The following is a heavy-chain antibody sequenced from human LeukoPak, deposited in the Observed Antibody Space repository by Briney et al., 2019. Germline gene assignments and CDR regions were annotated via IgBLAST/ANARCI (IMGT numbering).Heavy chain of an antibody. V-gene: IGHV3-48*03. CDR2: ISSSGSTI. Sequence: PGGSLRLSCAASGFTFSSYEMNWIRQAPGKGLEWVSYISSSGSTIYYADSVKGRFTISRDNAKNSLYLQMNSLRAEDTAVYYCARVRRGGIAVARYYYYMDVWGKGTTVTVSS. J-gene: IGHJ6*03. CDR1: GFTFSSYE. D-gene: IGHD6-19*01. CDR3: ARVRRGGIAVARYYYYMDV.